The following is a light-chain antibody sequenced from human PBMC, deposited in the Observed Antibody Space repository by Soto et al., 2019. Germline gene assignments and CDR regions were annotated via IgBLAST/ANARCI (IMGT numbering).Light chain of an antibody. CDR3: AAWDDSLNGYV. CDR1: SSNIGSNT. V-gene: IGLV1-44*01. CDR2: TND. J-gene: IGLJ1*01. Sequence: QSVLTQPPSASGTPGQRVTISCSGSSSNIGSNTVNWYQQLPGTAPKLLIYTNDQRPSGVPDRFSGSKSGTSASLAISGLQSEAEADYFCAAWDDSLNGYVFATGTKLTVL.